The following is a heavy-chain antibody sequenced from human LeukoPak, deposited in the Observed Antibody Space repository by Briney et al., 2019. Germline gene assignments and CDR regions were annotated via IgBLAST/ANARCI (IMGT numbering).Heavy chain of an antibody. CDR3: ARGRTATVTTGFDY. J-gene: IGHJ4*02. V-gene: IGHV4-34*01. CDR2: INHSGST. CDR1: AGSFSVYY. Sequence: SESLSPACAVYAGSFSVYYWSWISHPPGEGLEWIEEINHSGSTYYDPSLQSRVPISVDTSKSHYSLKLSSVTAAYTAVYYCARGRTATVTTGFDYWGQRTLVTVSS. D-gene: IGHD4-11*01.